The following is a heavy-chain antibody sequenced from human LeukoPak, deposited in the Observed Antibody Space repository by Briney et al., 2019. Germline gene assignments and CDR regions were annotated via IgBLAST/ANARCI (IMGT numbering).Heavy chain of an antibody. J-gene: IGHJ4*02. CDR1: GFTFSSFG. CDR2: IWYDGSDK. V-gene: IGHV3-33*01. Sequence: PGGSLRLSCAASGFTFSSFGMHWVRQAPGKGLEWVAVIWYDGSDKYYADSVKGRFTISRDNSKNTVYLQMNSLRAEDTAVYYCARALYGYCSGGTCYWSYFDYWGQGTLVTVSS. CDR3: ARALYGYCSGGTCYWSYFDY. D-gene: IGHD2-15*01.